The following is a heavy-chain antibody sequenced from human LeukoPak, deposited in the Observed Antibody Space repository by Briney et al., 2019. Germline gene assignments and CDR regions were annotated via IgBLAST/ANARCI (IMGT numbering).Heavy chain of an antibody. CDR1: RYTFTSYD. Sequence: ASVKVSCKAFRYTFTSYDINWVRQATGQGLEWMGWMNPNSGNTGYAQKFQGRVTMTRNTSISTAYMELSSLRSEDTAVYYCASEGYSSGWYTQTDAFDIWGQGTMVTVSS. V-gene: IGHV1-8*01. CDR2: MNPNSGNT. J-gene: IGHJ3*02. CDR3: ASEGYSSGWYTQTDAFDI. D-gene: IGHD6-19*01.